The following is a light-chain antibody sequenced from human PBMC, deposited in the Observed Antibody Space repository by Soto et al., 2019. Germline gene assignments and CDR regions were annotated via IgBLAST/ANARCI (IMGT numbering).Light chain of an antibody. J-gene: IGKJ1*01. CDR2: GAS. V-gene: IGKV3-20*01. CDR3: QQYGTSPTT. CDR1: QSVSSSY. Sequence: EIVLTQSPGTLSLSPGERATLSCRASQSVSSSYLAWYQQKLGQAPRLLMYGASSRATGIPDRFSGSGSGTDFTLTISRLEPEDSAVYYCQQYGTSPTTFGQGTKVEIK.